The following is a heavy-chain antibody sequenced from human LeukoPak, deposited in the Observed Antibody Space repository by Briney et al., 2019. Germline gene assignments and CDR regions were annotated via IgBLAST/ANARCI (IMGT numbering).Heavy chain of an antibody. CDR2: ISGSGGST. D-gene: IGHD3-22*01. V-gene: IGHV3-23*01. CDR1: GFTFSSYG. CDR3: AKVTMIVVVTLGFDY. J-gene: IGHJ4*02. Sequence: GGSLRLSCAASGFTFSSYGMHWVRQAPGKGLEWVSAISGSGGSTYYADSVKGRFTISRDNSKNTLYLQMNSLRAEDTAVYYCAKVTMIVVVTLGFDYWGQGTLVTVSS.